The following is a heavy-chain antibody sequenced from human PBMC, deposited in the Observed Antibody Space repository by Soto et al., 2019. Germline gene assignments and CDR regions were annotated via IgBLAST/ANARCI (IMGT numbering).Heavy chain of an antibody. Sequence: SVKVSCKASGGTFSSYAISWVRQAPGQGLEWMGGIIPIFGTANYAQKFQGRVTITADESTSTAYMELSSLRSEDTAVYYCASGGSEYGDYVGWFDPWGQGTLVTVSS. CDR2: IIPIFGTA. V-gene: IGHV1-69*13. D-gene: IGHD4-17*01. CDR3: ASGGSEYGDYVGWFDP. J-gene: IGHJ5*02. CDR1: GGTFSSYA.